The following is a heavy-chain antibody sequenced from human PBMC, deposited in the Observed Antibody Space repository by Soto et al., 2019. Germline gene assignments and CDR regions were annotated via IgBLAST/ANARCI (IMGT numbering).Heavy chain of an antibody. CDR2: ISSSSSDL. Sequence: EVQLVESGGGLVQPGGSLRLSCAASGFTFNTYSMNWVRQAPGKGLEWVSSISSSSSDLYYADSMKGRFTISRNNAKNLLYLQMNSLRAEDTAVYYCARSRGEWETPPELDYWGQGTPVTVSA. CDR1: GFTFNTYS. V-gene: IGHV3-21*02. J-gene: IGHJ4*02. CDR3: ARSRGEWETPPELDY. D-gene: IGHD1-26*01.